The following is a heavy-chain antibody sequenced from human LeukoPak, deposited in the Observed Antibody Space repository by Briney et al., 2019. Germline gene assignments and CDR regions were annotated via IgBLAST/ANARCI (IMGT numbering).Heavy chain of an antibody. J-gene: IGHJ4*02. Sequence: ASVKLSCKASGYTFTGYYIHWVRQAPGQGLEWMGWINPNSGGTNYAQKFQGRVTVTRDTSISTAYMDLSRLSCDDTAMYYFERAVYGDFYFDYWAQGTLVTVSS. V-gene: IGHV1-2*02. CDR1: GYTFTGYY. D-gene: IGHD4-17*01. CDR3: ERAVYGDFYFDY. CDR2: INPNSGGT.